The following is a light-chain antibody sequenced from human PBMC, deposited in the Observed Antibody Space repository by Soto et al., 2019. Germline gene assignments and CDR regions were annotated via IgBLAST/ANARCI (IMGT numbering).Light chain of an antibody. CDR3: QQYENWPPWT. CDR2: AAF. Sequence: EIVMTQSPATLSVSPGNRVTLSCRASQTVSSNLAWYQQKPGQAPRLLIYAAFNRATGIPARFSGSGSGTEFTLTISSLQSGDSAIYYCQQYENWPPWTFGQGTKVEIK. J-gene: IGKJ1*01. CDR1: QTVSSN. V-gene: IGKV3-15*01.